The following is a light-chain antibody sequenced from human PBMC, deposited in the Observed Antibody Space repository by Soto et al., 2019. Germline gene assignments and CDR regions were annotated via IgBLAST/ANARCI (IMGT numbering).Light chain of an antibody. CDR3: LQYNKWPRT. J-gene: IGKJ1*01. V-gene: IGKV3-15*01. CDR1: QSVGTK. Sequence: EIVMTQSPGTLSVSPGERATLSCRASQSVGTKLAWYQQKPGQVPRPLIYHVSSRATGVPARFSGSGSVTEFTLSISSLQSEDFAVYYCLQYNKWPRTFGQGTKVDIK. CDR2: HVS.